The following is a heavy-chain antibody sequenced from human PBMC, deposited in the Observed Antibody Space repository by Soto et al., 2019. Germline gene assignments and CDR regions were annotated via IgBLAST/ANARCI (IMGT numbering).Heavy chain of an antibody. J-gene: IGHJ4*02. Sequence: SETLSLTCSVSGGTINSGAYFWSWIRQPPGKGLEWIGSIFDTGSTYYSPSLKSRASMSMDTSKNLFVLRLRSLTAADAAVYFCARVKATLYRHYYFDYWGQGTPVTVSS. CDR1: GGTINSGAYF. CDR3: ARVKATLYRHYYFDY. CDR2: IFDTGST. D-gene: IGHD5-12*01. V-gene: IGHV4-30-4*01.